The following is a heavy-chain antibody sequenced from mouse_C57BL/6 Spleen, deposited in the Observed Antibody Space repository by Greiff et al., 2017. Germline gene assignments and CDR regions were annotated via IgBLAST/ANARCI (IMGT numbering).Heavy chain of an antibody. J-gene: IGHJ2*01. CDR1: GFTFSSYG. CDR2: ISSGGSYT. CDR3: ARHELNYVDD. V-gene: IGHV5-6*01. Sequence: EVKLVESGGDLVKPGGSLKLSCAASGFTFSSYGMSWVRQTPAKRLEWVATISSGGSYTYYPDSVKGRFTISRDNAKNTLYLQMSSLKSEDTAMEYCARHELNYVDDWGQGTTLTVSS.